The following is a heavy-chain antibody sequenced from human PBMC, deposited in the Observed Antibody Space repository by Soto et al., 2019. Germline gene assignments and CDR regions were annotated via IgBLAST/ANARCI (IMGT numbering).Heavy chain of an antibody. Sequence: GGSLRLSCAASGFTFSDYYMSWIRQAPGKGLEWVSYISSSGSTIYYADPVKGRFTISRDNAKNSLYLQMNSLRAEDTAVYYCARAGYCSGGSCSPGRYYYYYGMDVWGQGTTVTVSS. V-gene: IGHV3-11*01. CDR3: ARAGYCSGGSCSPGRYYYYYGMDV. CDR2: ISSSGSTI. J-gene: IGHJ6*02. D-gene: IGHD2-15*01. CDR1: GFTFSDYY.